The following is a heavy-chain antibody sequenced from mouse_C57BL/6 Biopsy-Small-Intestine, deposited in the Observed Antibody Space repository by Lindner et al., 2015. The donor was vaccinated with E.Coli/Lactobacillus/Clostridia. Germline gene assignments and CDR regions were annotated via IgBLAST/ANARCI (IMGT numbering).Heavy chain of an antibody. J-gene: IGHJ4*01. D-gene: IGHD2-13*01. CDR2: ISDYSGNT. Sequence: SVKVSCKASGYSFISFGISWVRQAPGQGLEWMGWISDYSGNTDYAQKVQGRISMTTDTSTSTAYMELRNLTPDDTAVYYCARAGSTVTSHFDYWGQGTLVTVSS. V-gene: IGHV1S55*01. CDR3: ARAGSTVTSHFDY. CDR1: GYSFISFG.